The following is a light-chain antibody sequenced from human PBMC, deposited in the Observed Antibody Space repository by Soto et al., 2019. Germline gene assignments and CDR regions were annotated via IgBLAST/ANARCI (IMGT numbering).Light chain of an antibody. CDR1: SGSIAANY. Sequence: NFMLTQPHSVSESPGKTVTISCTRSSGSIAANYVQWHQQRPGSAPLTVIYDDDQRPSGVPDRFSGSIDRSSNSASLTISGLKTEDEANYYCQSYDSRNVVFGGGTKVTVL. V-gene: IGLV6-57*04. J-gene: IGLJ2*01. CDR2: DDD. CDR3: QSYDSRNVV.